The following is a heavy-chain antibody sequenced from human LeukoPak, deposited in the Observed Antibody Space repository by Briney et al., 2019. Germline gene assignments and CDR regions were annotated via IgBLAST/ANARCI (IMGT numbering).Heavy chain of an antibody. J-gene: IGHJ5*02. CDR2: ISSSGSTI. D-gene: IGHD3-10*01. CDR3: ARDPRVGSSDP. V-gene: IGHV3-11*01. CDR1: GFTFSDYY. Sequence: GGSLRLSCAASGFTFSDYYMSWIRQAPGKGLEWVSYISSSGSTIYYADSVKGRFTISRDNAKSSLYLQMNSLRAEDTAVYYCARDPRVGSSDPWGQGTLVTVSS.